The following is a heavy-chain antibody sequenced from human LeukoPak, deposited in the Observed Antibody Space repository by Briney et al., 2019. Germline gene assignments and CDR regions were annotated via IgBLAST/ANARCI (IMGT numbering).Heavy chain of an antibody. V-gene: IGHV4-34*01. Sequence: SETLSLTCAVYGGSFSGYYWSGIRQPPGKGLEWIGEINHSGRTNYNPSLKSRVTISVDTSKNQFSLKLSSVTAADTAVYYCARARYYDILTGPPHFDYWGQGTLVTVSS. CDR2: INHSGRT. D-gene: IGHD3-9*01. J-gene: IGHJ4*02. CDR3: ARARYYDILTGPPHFDY. CDR1: GGSFSGYY.